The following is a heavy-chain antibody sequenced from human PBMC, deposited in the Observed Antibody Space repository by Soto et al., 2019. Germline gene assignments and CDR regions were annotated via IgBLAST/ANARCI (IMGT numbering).Heavy chain of an antibody. V-gene: IGHV3-33*06. J-gene: IGHJ4*02. Sequence: GGSLRLSCAASGFTFSSYGMHWVRQAPGKGLEWVAVIWYDGSNKYYADSVKGRFTISRDNSKNTLYLQMNSLRAEDTAVYYCAKDRGFGELPPHPFDYWGQGTLVTVSS. CDR2: IWYDGSNK. CDR1: GFTFSSYG. D-gene: IGHD3-10*01. CDR3: AKDRGFGELPPHPFDY.